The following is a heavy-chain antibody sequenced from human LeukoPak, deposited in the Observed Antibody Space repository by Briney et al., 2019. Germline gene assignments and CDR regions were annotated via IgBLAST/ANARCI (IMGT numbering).Heavy chain of an antibody. D-gene: IGHD6-19*01. J-gene: IGHJ4*02. Sequence: SVKVSCKASGYTFTSYDINWVRQAPGQGLEWMGRIIPILGIANYAQKFQGRVTITADKSTSTAYMELSSLRSEDTAVYYCAREESSGHDYWGQGTLVTVSS. CDR1: GYTFTSYD. CDR2: IIPILGIA. CDR3: AREESSGHDY. V-gene: IGHV1-69*04.